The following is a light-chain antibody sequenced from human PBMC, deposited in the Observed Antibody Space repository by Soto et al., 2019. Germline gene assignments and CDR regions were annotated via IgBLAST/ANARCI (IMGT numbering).Light chain of an antibody. CDR2: SAS. CDR3: QQYGSSGT. V-gene: IGKV3-20*01. Sequence: VLTQSPAPLSLSPGDRATLSCRASQSVSSSYLAWYQQKPGQAPRPLMYSASSRATGIPDRFSGSGSGTDFTLTISRLEPEDFAVYYCQQYGSSGTFGQGTKVDI. J-gene: IGKJ1*01. CDR1: QSVSSSY.